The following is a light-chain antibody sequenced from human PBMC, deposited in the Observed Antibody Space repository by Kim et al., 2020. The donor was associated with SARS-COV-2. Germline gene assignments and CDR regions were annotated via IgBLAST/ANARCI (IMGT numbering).Light chain of an antibody. CDR1: QSVSSY. J-gene: IGKJ4*01. V-gene: IGKV3-11*01. CDR2: DAS. Sequence: LTPGERATRSRRASQSVSSYLAWYQQKPGQAPRLLIYDASNRATGIPARFSGSGSGTDFTLTISSLEPEDFAVYYCQQRSNWPLTFGGGTKVDIK. CDR3: QQRSNWPLT.